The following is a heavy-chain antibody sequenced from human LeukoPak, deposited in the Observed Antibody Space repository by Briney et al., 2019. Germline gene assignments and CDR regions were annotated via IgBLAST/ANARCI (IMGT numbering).Heavy chain of an antibody. J-gene: IGHJ1*01. Sequence: VASVKVSCKASGYTFTGYYMHWVRQAPGQGLEWMGWINPNSGGTNYAQKFQGRVTMTRDTSISTAYMELSRLRSDDTAVYYCARTGIAAAGTGFQHWGQGTLATVSS. D-gene: IGHD6-13*01. V-gene: IGHV1-2*02. CDR2: INPNSGGT. CDR1: GYTFTGYY. CDR3: ARTGIAAAGTGFQH.